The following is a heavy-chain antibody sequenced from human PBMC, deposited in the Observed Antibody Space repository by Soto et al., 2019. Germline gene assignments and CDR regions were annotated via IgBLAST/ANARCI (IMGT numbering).Heavy chain of an antibody. CDR2: IYHSGST. Sequence: QLQLQESGSGLVKPSQTLSLTCAVSGGSISSGGYSWSWIRQPPGKGLEWIGYIYHSGSTYYNPSLKSRVTISVDRSKNQFSLKLSSVTAADTAVYYCARGGRGSSWKEPGTNWFDPWGQGTLVTVSS. CDR1: GGSISSGGYS. D-gene: IGHD6-13*01. J-gene: IGHJ5*02. V-gene: IGHV4-30-2*01. CDR3: ARGGRGSSWKEPGTNWFDP.